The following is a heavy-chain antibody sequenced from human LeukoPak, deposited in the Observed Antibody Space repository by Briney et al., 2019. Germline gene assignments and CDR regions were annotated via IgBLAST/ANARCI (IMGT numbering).Heavy chain of an antibody. D-gene: IGHD6-13*01. J-gene: IGHJ4*02. Sequence: GGSLRLSCAASGFTFDVYGMGWVRQAPGKGLEWGSGVNWNGGSTGYADSVKDRFTISRDNAKNSLYLQMNSLRAEDTALYYCAREKVAAAETFFDYWGQGTLVTVSS. CDR3: AREKVAAAETFFDY. CDR1: GFTFDVYG. CDR2: VNWNGGST. V-gene: IGHV3-20*04.